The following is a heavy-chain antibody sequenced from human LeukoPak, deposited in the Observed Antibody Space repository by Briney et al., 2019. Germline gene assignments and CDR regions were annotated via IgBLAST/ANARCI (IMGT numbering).Heavy chain of an antibody. V-gene: IGHV4-59*08. CDR2: IYYSGST. CDR3: ARHSSWIQLLFDY. CDR1: GGSISTYY. J-gene: IGHJ4*02. Sequence: SETLSLTCTVSGGSISTYYWRWIRQPPGKGLEWIGYIYYSGSTNYNPSLKSRVTISVDTSKNQFSLKLSSVTAADTAVYYCARHSSWIQLLFDYWGQGTLVTVSS. D-gene: IGHD5-18*01.